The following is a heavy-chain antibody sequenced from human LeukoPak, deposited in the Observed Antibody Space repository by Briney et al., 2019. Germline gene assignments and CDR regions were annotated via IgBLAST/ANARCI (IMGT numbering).Heavy chain of an antibody. CDR1: GFTFSSYD. CDR2: IGTAGDT. V-gene: IGHV3-13*01. J-gene: IGHJ6*02. Sequence: GGSLRLSCAASGFTFSSYDMHWVRQATGKGLEWVSAIGTAGDTYYPGSVKGRFTISRENAKNSLYLQMNSLRAEDTAVYYCAKAPAPYYYYYGMDVWGQGTAVTVSS. CDR3: AKAPAPYYYYYGMDV.